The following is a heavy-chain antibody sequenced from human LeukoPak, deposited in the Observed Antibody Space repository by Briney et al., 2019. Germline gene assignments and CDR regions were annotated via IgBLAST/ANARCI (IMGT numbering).Heavy chain of an antibody. Sequence: ASVKVSCKTSGYTFTDYSIHWVRQAPGQGLEWMGWVNPGSGDTKYAQNFQGRVTMNGDTSITTAYMELGSLTSDDTALYFCARGPPFDYWGQGTLVTVSS. CDR3: ARGPPFDY. V-gene: IGHV1-2*02. CDR2: VNPGSGDT. J-gene: IGHJ4*02. CDR1: GYTFTDYS.